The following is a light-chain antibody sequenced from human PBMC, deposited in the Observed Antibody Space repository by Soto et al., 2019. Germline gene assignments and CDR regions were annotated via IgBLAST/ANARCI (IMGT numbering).Light chain of an antibody. CDR3: CSYAGSNSVK. CDR2: EVR. CDR1: SSDVGTYNL. V-gene: IGLV2-23*02. Sequence: QSALTQPASVSGSPGQSITISCTGASSDVGTYNLVSWYQQHPGKAPKLIIYEVRKRPSGLSNRFSGSKSGNTVSLTISGLQAEDEADYYCCSYAGSNSVKFGGGTKLTVL. J-gene: IGLJ2*01.